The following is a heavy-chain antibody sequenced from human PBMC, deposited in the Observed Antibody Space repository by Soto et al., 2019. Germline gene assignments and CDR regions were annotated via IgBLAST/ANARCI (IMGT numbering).Heavy chain of an antibody. J-gene: IGHJ6*02. CDR2: IYYSGST. CDR3: ARRGYCTTAASSYGIDA. CDR1: GGSISSSSYY. D-gene: IGHD2-8*01. Sequence: SETLSLTCTVSGGSISSSSYYWGWIRQAPGKGLEWIGSIYYSGSTYYNPSLKSRVTISVDKSKNQFSLKLSSVTAADTAVYYCARRGYCTTAASSYGIDAWRHGPTVTVSS. V-gene: IGHV4-39*07.